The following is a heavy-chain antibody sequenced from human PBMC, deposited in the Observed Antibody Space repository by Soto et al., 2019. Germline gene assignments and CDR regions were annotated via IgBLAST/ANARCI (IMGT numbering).Heavy chain of an antibody. J-gene: IGHJ4*02. CDR3: AILGPDYGSGSYSPHEIGY. CDR2: IYYSGST. D-gene: IGHD3-10*01. V-gene: IGHV4-39*01. Sequence: PSETLSLTCTVSGGSISSSSYYWGWIRQPPGKGLEWIGSIYYSGSTYYNPSLKSRVTISVDTSKNQFSLKLSSVTAADTAVYYCAILGPDYGSGSYSPHEIGYWGQGTLVTVSS. CDR1: GGSISSSSYY.